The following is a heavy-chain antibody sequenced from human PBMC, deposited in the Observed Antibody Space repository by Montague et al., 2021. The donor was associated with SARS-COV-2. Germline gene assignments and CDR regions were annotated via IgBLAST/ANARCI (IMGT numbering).Heavy chain of an antibody. V-gene: IGHV4-34*01. CDR3: ASGIYPSGSYYNRYYYGLNI. J-gene: IGHJ6*02. D-gene: IGHD3-10*01. CDR1: GGSLSGYY. Sequence: SETLSLTCAVYGGSLSGYYWSWIRQPPEEGLEWIGEINHSANTKYNPSLKSPVTISIDTSKNQFSLKVTSVTAADTATYYCASGIYPSGSYYNRYYYGLNIWGPGTTIIVSS. CDR2: INHSANT.